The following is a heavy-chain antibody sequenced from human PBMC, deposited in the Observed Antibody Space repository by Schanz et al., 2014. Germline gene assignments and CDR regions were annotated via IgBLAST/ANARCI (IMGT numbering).Heavy chain of an antibody. CDR2: IKHDGSVK. D-gene: IGHD6-19*01. Sequence: EEQLVESGGGLVQPGGSLRLSCAASGFSFSDYWMSWVRQAPGKGPEWVANIKHDGSVKDYVDSVEGRFTISRDNAKRSLFLQMNSLRVEDTAVYYCAASSGWHPSTDYWGQGTLVSVSS. J-gene: IGHJ4*02. CDR1: GFSFSDYW. V-gene: IGHV3-7*05. CDR3: AASSGWHPSTDY.